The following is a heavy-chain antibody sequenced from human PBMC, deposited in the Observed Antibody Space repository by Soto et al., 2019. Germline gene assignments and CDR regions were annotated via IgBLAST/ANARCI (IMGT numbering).Heavy chain of an antibody. D-gene: IGHD2-21*01. CDR3: ARQLPISDSKYYYYGMDV. Sequence: GESLKISCKGSGYSFTSYWIGWVRQMPGKVLEWMGIIYPGDSDTRYSPSFRGQVTFSADKSISTAYLQWSSLKASDTAMYYCARQLPISDSKYYYYGMDVWGQGXTVTVYS. CDR2: IYPGDSDT. CDR1: GYSFTSYW. V-gene: IGHV5-51*01. J-gene: IGHJ6*02.